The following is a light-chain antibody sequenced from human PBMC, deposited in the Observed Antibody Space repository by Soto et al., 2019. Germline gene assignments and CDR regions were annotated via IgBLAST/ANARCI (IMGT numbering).Light chain of an antibody. J-gene: IGLJ2*01. V-gene: IGLV1-40*01. CDR1: SSNIGAGYE. Sequence: QSVLTQPPSVSVAPGQRVTISCTGSSSNIGAGYEVHWYQQLPGTAPKLLIYGNSNRPSGVPDRFSGSKSGTSASLAITGLQAEDEADYYCQSYDSSLSGFVVFGGGTKLTVL. CDR2: GNS. CDR3: QSYDSSLSGFVV.